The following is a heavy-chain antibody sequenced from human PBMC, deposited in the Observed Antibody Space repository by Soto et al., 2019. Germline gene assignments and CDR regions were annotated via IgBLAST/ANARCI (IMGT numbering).Heavy chain of an antibody. D-gene: IGHD3-3*01. CDR2: VYYSGST. J-gene: IGHJ6*02. Sequence: LSLTCTVTGDSVNSYYWSRMRQPPGKGLECMGYVYYSGSTNYNPSLKGRVTMSVDTSRDQVSLRLRSVTRADTAVYYCARDQYDFRSGSYYYAMEVWGQGTKVTVSS. V-gene: IGHV4-59*02. CDR3: ARDQYDFRSGSYYYAMEV. CDR1: GDSVNSYY.